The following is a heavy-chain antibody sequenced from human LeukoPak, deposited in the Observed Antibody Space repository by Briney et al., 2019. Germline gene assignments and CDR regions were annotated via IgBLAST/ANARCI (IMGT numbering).Heavy chain of an antibody. V-gene: IGHV4-30-2*01. CDR1: GGSISSGSYY. CDR2: IYHSGST. D-gene: IGHD4-17*01. Sequence: SQTLSLTCTVSGGSISSGSYYWSWIRQPPGKGLEWIGYIYHSGSTYYNPSLKSRATISVDRSKNQFSLKLSSVTAADTAVYYCARVEYGPLDYWGQGTLVTASS. CDR3: ARVEYGPLDY. J-gene: IGHJ4*02.